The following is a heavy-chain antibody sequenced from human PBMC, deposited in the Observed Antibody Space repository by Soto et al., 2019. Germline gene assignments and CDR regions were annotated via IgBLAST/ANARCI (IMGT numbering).Heavy chain of an antibody. CDR3: ARGQVELRYYYYYDMDV. CDR1: GGSFSGYY. Sequence: SETLSLTCAVYGGSFSGYYWSWIRQPPGKGLEWIGEINHSGSTNYNPSLKSRVTISVDTSKNQFSLKLSSVTAADTAVYYCARGQVELRYYYYYDMDVWGQGTTVTVSS. D-gene: IGHD1-7*01. J-gene: IGHJ6*02. CDR2: INHSGST. V-gene: IGHV4-34*01.